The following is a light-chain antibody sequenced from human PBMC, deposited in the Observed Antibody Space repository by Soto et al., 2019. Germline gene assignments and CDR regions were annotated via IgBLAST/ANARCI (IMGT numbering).Light chain of an antibody. J-gene: IGKJ2*01. CDR1: QSVSSY. V-gene: IGKV3-11*01. Sequence: EIVLTQSPATLSLSPGERATLSCRASQSVSSYLAWYQQKPGQAPRLLIYDASNRATGIPARFSGSGSGTDFTLTISSLEPEAFAVYYCQQPYTFGQGTKLEIK. CDR3: QQPYT. CDR2: DAS.